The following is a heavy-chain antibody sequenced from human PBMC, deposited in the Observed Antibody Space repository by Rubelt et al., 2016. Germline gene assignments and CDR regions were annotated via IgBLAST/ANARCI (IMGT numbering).Heavy chain of an antibody. J-gene: IGHJ4*02. Sequence: VAWIRQPPGKALEWLSVIYRDGDKRYSPFLESRLTITKDTSKNRVVLTMTDMDPVDTATYYCPQCSGPYRPVNYWGQGTLVTVSS. CDR3: PQCSGPYRPVNY. V-gene: IGHV2-5*02. D-gene: IGHD2-15*01. CDR2: IYRDGDK.